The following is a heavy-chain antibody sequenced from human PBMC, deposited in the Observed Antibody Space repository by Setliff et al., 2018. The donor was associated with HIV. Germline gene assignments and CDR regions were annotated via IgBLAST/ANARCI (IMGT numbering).Heavy chain of an antibody. J-gene: IGHJ4*02. Sequence: SETLSLTCTVSGGSIRSNDWWSWVRQPPGKGLELIGEIHHSGSTNYNPSLKSRVTISVDKSKNQFSLKLSSVTAADTAVYYCAGSWSGYPLSFGYWGQGTLVTVSS. D-gene: IGHD3-3*01. CDR2: IHHSGST. CDR3: AGSWSGYPLSFGY. V-gene: IGHV4-4*02. CDR1: GGSIRSNDW.